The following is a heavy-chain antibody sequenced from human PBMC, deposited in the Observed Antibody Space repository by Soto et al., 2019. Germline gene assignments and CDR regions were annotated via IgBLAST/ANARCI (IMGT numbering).Heavy chain of an antibody. J-gene: IGHJ4*02. Sequence: GESLKISCKGSGYSFTSYWISWVRQMPGKGLEWMGRIDPSDSYTNYSPSFQGHVTISADKSISTAYLQWSSLKASDTAMYYCARRPRAWSGYYTVDFDYWGQGTLVTVSS. V-gene: IGHV5-10-1*01. CDR2: IDPSDSYT. D-gene: IGHD3-3*01. CDR1: GYSFTSYW. CDR3: ARRPRAWSGYYTVDFDY.